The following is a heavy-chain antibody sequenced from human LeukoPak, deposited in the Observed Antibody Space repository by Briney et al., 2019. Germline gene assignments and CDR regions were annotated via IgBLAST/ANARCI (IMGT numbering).Heavy chain of an antibody. CDR1: GLTVSSND. CDR3: ARGALKFWSGSYYYYYMDV. D-gene: IGHD3-3*01. V-gene: IGHV3-53*01. Sequence: GGSLRLSCAASGLTVSSNDMTWVRQAPGKGLEWVSRLYSGGRTDYADSVKGRFTISRDTSKNTVYLQMNSLRAEDTAVYYCARGALKFWSGSYYYYYMDVWGKGTTVTVSS. CDR2: LYSGGRT. J-gene: IGHJ6*03.